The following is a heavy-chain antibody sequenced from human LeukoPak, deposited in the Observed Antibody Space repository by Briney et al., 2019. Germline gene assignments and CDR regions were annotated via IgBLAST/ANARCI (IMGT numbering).Heavy chain of an antibody. J-gene: IGHJ4*02. D-gene: IGHD3-3*01. CDR1: GFTFSSLW. CDR2: IKQGGSEK. CDR3: ARENYDFWSGYPYYFDY. V-gene: IGHV3-7*01. Sequence: GGSLRLSCAASGFTFSSLWMRWVRQAPGKGVEGVANIKQGGSEKHYVDSVKGRFTISRDNAKNSLYLQMNSLRAEDTAVYYCARENYDFWSGYPYYFDYWGQGTLVTVSS.